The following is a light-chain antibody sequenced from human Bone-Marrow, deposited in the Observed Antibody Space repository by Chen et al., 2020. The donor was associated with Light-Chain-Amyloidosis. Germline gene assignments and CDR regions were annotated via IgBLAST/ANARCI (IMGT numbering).Light chain of an antibody. CDR3: QQYNQWPKT. J-gene: IGKJ1*01. CDR2: GAS. V-gene: IGKV3-15*01. Sequence: EIVMTQSPATLSVSPGERATLPCRASQSVSSNLAWYQQKPGQAPRLLIYGASTRATGIPARFSGSGSGTDFTLTISSIEAEDFAVYSCQQYNQWPKTFGRGTKVEI. CDR1: QSVSSN.